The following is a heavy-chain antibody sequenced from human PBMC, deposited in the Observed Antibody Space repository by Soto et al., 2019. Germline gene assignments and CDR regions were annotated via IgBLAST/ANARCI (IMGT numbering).Heavy chain of an antibody. J-gene: IGHJ4*02. CDR3: ARDTKMLAPLIYMDH. Sequence: PGGSLKISCAASGFTFNIYSMNWVRQAPGKGLEWVSSISSRSSNIDYADSVKGRFTISRDNANNSLYLQMNNLSADDTAVYYCARDTKMLAPLIYMDHWGRGTLVTVSS. CDR1: GFTFNIYS. CDR2: ISSRSSNI. D-gene: IGHD3-22*01. V-gene: IGHV3-21*01.